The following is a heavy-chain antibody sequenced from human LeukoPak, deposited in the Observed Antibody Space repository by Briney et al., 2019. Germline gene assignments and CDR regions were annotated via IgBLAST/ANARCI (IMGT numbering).Heavy chain of an antibody. J-gene: IGHJ4*02. CDR2: ISSSSSYI. CDR1: GFTFSSYS. CDR3: AREASLDDYGDYVFDY. Sequence: PGGSLRLSCAASGFTFSSYSMNWVRQAPGKGLEGVSSISSSSSYIYYADSVKGRFTISRDNAKNSLYLQMNSLRAEDTAVYYCAREASLDDYGDYVFDYWGQGTLVTVSS. V-gene: IGHV3-21*01. D-gene: IGHD4-17*01.